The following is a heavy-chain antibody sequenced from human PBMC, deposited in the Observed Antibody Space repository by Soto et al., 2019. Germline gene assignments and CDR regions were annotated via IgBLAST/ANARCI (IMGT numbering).Heavy chain of an antibody. Sequence: PLETLSLACTVSGGSISSGDYYWSWIRQPPGKGLEWIGYIYYSGSTYYNPSLKSRVTISVDTSKNQFSLKLSSVTAADTAVYYSATAILTTVTTYNWFDPGGQGTRVTDSS. CDR2: IYYSGST. D-gene: IGHD4-17*01. CDR3: ATAILTTVTTYNWFDP. CDR1: GGSISSGDYY. J-gene: IGHJ5*02. V-gene: IGHV4-30-4*01.